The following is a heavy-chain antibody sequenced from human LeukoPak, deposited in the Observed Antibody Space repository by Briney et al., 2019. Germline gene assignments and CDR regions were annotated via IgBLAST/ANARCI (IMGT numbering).Heavy chain of an antibody. CDR2: IKYDGSEK. Sequence: GGSLRLSCAGSGFTLSGYWMTWVRRVPGKGLEWVANIKYDGSEKQYVDSVKGRFTISRDNAKNSLYLQMNSLRVEDMAVYYCARGLGWLDPWGQGTLVTVSS. CDR1: GFTLSGYW. CDR3: ARGLGWLDP. J-gene: IGHJ5*02. V-gene: IGHV3-7*01.